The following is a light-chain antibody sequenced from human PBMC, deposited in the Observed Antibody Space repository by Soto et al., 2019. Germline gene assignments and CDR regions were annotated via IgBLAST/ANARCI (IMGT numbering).Light chain of an antibody. V-gene: IGKV3-20*01. CDR1: QSVGSTY. CDR2: GAF. Sequence: EVVLTQSPDTLSLSPGERATISCRASQSVGSTYLAWYQHRNGQPPRLLIYGAFSRATGISHRFSGSGSETHFTLTINGLEPEDFAVYFCHQYGTSPSTFGQGTKLEI. CDR3: HQYGTSPST. J-gene: IGKJ2*01.